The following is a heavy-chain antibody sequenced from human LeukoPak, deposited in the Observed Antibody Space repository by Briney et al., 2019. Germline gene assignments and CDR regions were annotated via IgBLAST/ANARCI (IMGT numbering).Heavy chain of an antibody. Sequence: PSETLSLTCTVSGGSISSGGYYWSWIRQHPGKGLEWIGYIYYSGSTYYNPPLKSRVTISVDTSKNQFSLKLSSVTATDTAVYYCARSGRYYGSGSYPYYYYYGMDVWGKGTTVTVSS. J-gene: IGHJ6*04. V-gene: IGHV4-31*03. CDR1: GGSISSGGYY. CDR3: ARSGRYYGSGSYPYYYYYGMDV. CDR2: IYYSGST. D-gene: IGHD3-10*01.